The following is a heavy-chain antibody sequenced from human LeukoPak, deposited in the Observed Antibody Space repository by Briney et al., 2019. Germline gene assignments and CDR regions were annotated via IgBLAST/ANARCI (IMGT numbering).Heavy chain of an antibody. Sequence: ASVKVSCKASGGTFSSYAISWVRQAPGQGLEWMGGIIPIFGTANYAQKFQGRVTITTDESTSTAYMELSSLRSEDTAVYYCASIFGFDLAFDIWGQGTMVTVSS. V-gene: IGHV1-69*05. CDR1: GGTFSSYA. J-gene: IGHJ3*02. CDR2: IIPIFGTA. D-gene: IGHD3-3*01. CDR3: ASIFGFDLAFDI.